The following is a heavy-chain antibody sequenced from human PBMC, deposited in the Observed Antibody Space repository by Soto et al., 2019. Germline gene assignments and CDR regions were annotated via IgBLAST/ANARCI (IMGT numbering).Heavy chain of an antibody. CDR1: GGTFSSYA. J-gene: IGHJ4*02. V-gene: IGHV1-8*02. Sequence: ASVKFSFKASGGTFSSYAISWVRQATGQGLEWMGWMNPNSGNTGYAQKFQGRVTMTRNTSISTAYMELSSLRSEDTAVYYCARELAYYDISGSNDYGGQGTLVTVSS. D-gene: IGHD3-22*01. CDR2: MNPNSGNT. CDR3: ARELAYYDISGSNDY.